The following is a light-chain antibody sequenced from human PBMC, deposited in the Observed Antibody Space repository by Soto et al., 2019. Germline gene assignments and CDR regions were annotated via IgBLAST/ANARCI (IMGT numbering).Light chain of an antibody. V-gene: IGKV3D-7*01. CDR1: QCVSSSY. Sequence: PGLRVTLSCRASQCVSSSYLTWYQQKPDQAPRLLIDGASTRATSIPARLSGSGSGTDFTLTISSLPPEDLAVYYCQQYYNLPRTWGRVTKGYIK. CDR2: GAS. J-gene: IGKJ1*01. CDR3: QQYYNLPRT.